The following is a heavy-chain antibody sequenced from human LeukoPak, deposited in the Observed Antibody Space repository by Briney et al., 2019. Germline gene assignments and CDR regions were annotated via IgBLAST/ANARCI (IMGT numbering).Heavy chain of an antibody. Sequence: GASVKVSCKASGYTFSSYPMIWVRQAPGQGLEWMGWISAGSGKTKYSHKFQGRITITMDTFATTAYMALSSLRSSDTAVYYCARQYDSRGYSPDYWGQGTLITVSS. CDR3: ARQYDSRGYSPDY. V-gene: IGHV1-3*01. J-gene: IGHJ4*02. CDR2: ISAGSGKT. D-gene: IGHD3-22*01. CDR1: GYTFSSYP.